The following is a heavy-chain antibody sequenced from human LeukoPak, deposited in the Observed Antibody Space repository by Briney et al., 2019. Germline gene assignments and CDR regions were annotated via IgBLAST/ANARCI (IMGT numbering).Heavy chain of an antibody. Sequence: SQTLSLTCAVSGDSVSGNSVAWNWIRQSPSRGLEWLGRTYYRSKWYNDYAVSVKSRITINPDTAKNQFSLQLNPVTAEDTAVYCCARRGYYGMDVWGQGTTVTVSS. V-gene: IGHV6-1*01. CDR2: TYYRSKWYN. CDR1: GDSVSGNSVA. J-gene: IGHJ6*02. CDR3: ARRGYYGMDV.